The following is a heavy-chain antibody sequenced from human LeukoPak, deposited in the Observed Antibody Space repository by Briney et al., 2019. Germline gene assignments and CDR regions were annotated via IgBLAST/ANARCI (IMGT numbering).Heavy chain of an antibody. CDR1: GGSISSSSYY. D-gene: IGHD3-10*01. Sequence: PSATLSLTCTVSGGSISSSSYYCGWIRQPPGKGLEWIGSIYYSGSTYYNPSLKSRVTISVDTSKNQFYLKLSSVTAADTAVYYCARELFGITPSDYWGQGTLVTVSS. CDR2: IYYSGST. J-gene: IGHJ4*02. V-gene: IGHV4-39*01. CDR3: ARELFGITPSDY.